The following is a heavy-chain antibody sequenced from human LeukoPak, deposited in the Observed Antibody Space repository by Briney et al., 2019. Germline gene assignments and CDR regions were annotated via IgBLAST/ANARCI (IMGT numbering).Heavy chain of an antibody. Sequence: GGSLRLSCAASGFTFSSYWMYWVRQAPGKGLVWVSRINSDGSSTSYADSVKGRFTISRDNAKNTLYLQMNSLRAEDTAVYYCATPRGSGSYLAFDYWGQGTLVTVSS. D-gene: IGHD1-26*01. CDR1: GFTFSSYW. CDR3: ATPRGSGSYLAFDY. CDR2: INSDGSST. J-gene: IGHJ4*02. V-gene: IGHV3-74*01.